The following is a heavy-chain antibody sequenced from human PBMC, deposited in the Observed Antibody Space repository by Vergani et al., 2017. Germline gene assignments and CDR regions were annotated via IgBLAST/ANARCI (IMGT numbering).Heavy chain of an antibody. CDR1: GYSISSGYY. J-gene: IGHJ4*02. CDR2: IYHSGST. Sequence: QVQLQESGPGLVKPSETLSLTCAVSGYSISSGYYWGWIRQPPGKGLEWIGSIYHSGSTYYNPSLKSRVTISVDTSKNQFSLKLSSVTAADTAVYYCARLSPDYYDSSGREGDCFDYWGQGTLVTVSS. D-gene: IGHD3-22*01. V-gene: IGHV4-38-2*01. CDR3: ARLSPDYYDSSGREGDCFDY.